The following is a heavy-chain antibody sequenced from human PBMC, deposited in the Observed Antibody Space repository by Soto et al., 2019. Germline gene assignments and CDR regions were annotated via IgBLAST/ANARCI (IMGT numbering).Heavy chain of an antibody. CDR2: INAANGNT. CDR3: ALNGYSYGYSHYDY. V-gene: IGHV1-3*01. D-gene: IGHD5-18*01. J-gene: IGHJ4*02. CDR1: GYTFTSYA. Sequence: GASVKVSCKASGYTFTSYAMHWVRQAPGQRLEWMGWINAANGNTKYSQKFQGRVTITRDTSASTAYMELSSLRSEDTSVYYCALNGYSYGYSHYDYWGQGTLVTSPQ.